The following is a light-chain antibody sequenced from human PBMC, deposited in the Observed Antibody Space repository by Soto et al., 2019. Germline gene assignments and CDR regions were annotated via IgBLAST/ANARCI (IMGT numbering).Light chain of an antibody. V-gene: IGKV3-20*01. Sequence: EIVLTQSPGTLSLSPGERATLSCRASQSIRSNYLAWYQQKPGQAPRLLIYGASRRATGIPDRFSGSGSGTDFTLTISRLEPEDFAVYHCQQYDWSPLTFGGGTKVEIK. CDR3: QQYDWSPLT. J-gene: IGKJ4*01. CDR2: GAS. CDR1: QSIRSNY.